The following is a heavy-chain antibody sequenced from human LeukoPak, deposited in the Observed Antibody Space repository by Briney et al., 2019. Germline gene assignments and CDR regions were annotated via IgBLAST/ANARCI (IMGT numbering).Heavy chain of an antibody. CDR2: IKQDGSEK. V-gene: IGHV3-7*03. D-gene: IGHD3-16*01. J-gene: IGHJ4*02. CDR1: GLTYSNYW. Sequence: GGSLRLSCAASGLTYSNYWMDWVRQAPGKGLEWVANIKQDGSEKNYVDSVKGRFIISRDNAKNSLYLQMNTLRADDTAVYYCARDGFGTGSNWGQGTLVTVSS. CDR3: ARDGFGTGSN.